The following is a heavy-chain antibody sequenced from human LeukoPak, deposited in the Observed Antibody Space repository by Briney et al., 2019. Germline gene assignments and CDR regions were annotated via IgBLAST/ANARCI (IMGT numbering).Heavy chain of an antibody. CDR1: GFTFDDYA. V-gene: IGHV3-9*01. CDR3: AKDMGSGWYYFDY. Sequence: PGGSLRLSRAASGFTFDDYAMHWVRQAPGKGLEWVSGISWNSGSIGYADSVKGRFTISRDNAKNSLYLQMSRLRAEDTALYYCAKDMGSGWYYFDYWGQGTLVTVSS. J-gene: IGHJ4*02. CDR2: ISWNSGSI. D-gene: IGHD6-19*01.